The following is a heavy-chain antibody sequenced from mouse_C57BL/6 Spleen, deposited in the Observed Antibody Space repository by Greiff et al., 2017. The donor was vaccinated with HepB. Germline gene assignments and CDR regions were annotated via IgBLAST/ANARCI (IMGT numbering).Heavy chain of an antibody. Sequence: EVQRVESGGGLVQPGGSLKLSCAASGFTFSDYYMYWVRQTPEKRLEWVAYISNGGGSTYYPDTVKGRFTISRDNAKNTLYLQMSRLKSEDTAMYYCARLDDYGLRGYFDYWGQGTTLTVSS. CDR1: GFTFSDYY. CDR3: ARLDDYGLRGYFDY. J-gene: IGHJ2*01. V-gene: IGHV5-12*01. CDR2: ISNGGGST. D-gene: IGHD2-4*01.